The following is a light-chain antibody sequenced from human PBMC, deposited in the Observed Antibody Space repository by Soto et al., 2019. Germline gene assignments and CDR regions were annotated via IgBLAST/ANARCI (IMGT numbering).Light chain of an antibody. CDR1: SSNVGGYKY. CDR2: DVS. V-gene: IGLV2-14*01. CDR3: SSYTSSSTVI. J-gene: IGLJ2*01. Sequence: QSALTQPASVSGSPGQSITISCTGTSSNVGGYKYVSWYQQHPGKAPKLMIYDVSDRPSGVSNRFSGSKSGNTASLTISGLQAEDEAHYYCSSYTSSSTVIFGGGTKLTVL.